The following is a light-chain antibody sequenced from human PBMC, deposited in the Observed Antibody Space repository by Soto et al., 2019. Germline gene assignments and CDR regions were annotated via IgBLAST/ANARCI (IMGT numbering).Light chain of an antibody. J-gene: IGKJ3*01. CDR1: QGISSA. CDR2: DAS. CDR3: QQFNSYPPT. Sequence: AIQLTQSPSSLSASVGDRVTITCRASQGISSALAWYQQKPGKAPKLLIYDASSLESGVPSRFSGSGSGTDFTLTIRSLKPQDLATYYCQQFNSYPPTFGPGTKVDI. V-gene: IGKV1-13*02.